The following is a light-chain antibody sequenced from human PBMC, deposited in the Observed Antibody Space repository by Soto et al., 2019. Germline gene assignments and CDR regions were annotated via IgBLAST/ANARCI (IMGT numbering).Light chain of an antibody. V-gene: IGLV1-51*01. CDR3: GTWDSSLSDLYV. CDR2: DNN. CDR1: SSNIGNNY. J-gene: IGLJ1*01. Sequence: QSVRRHPPSVSSAPGQKVTIACSGSSSNIGNNYVSWYQQLPGTAPKLLIYDNNKRPSGIPDRFSGSKSGTSATLGITGLQTGDEADYYRGTWDSSLSDLYVFGTGTKVTVL.